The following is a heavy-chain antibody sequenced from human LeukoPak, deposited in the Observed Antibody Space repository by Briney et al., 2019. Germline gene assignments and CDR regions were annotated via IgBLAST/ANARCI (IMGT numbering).Heavy chain of an antibody. CDR1: GYTFTGYY. D-gene: IGHD2-15*01. CDR3: AREMGMVAATLVYYYGMDV. V-gene: IGHV1-2*02. Sequence: GASVTVSCKASGYTFTGYYMHWVRQAPGQGLEWMGWINPNSGGTNYAQKFQGRVTMTRDTSISTAYMELSRLRSDDTAVYYCAREMGMVAATLVYYYGMDVWGQGTTVTVSS. J-gene: IGHJ6*02. CDR2: INPNSGGT.